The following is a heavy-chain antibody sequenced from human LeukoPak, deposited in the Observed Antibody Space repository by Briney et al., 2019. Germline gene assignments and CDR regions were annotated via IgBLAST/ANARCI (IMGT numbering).Heavy chain of an antibody. D-gene: IGHD3-22*01. CDR1: GFTFSDYY. V-gene: IGHV3-11*01. CDR2: ICDSGRTV. J-gene: IGHJ4*02. Sequence: GGPLRLSCAASGFTFSDYYMSWLRQAPGKGLEWVAYICDSGRTVYYADSVKGRFTISRDNAKNSVYLQMNNLRAEDKAVYYCARDRLGDYDHSGYYDKWGQGTLVTVSS. CDR3: ARDRLGDYDHSGYYDK.